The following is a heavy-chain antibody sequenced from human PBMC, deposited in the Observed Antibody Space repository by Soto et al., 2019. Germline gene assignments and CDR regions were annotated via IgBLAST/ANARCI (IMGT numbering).Heavy chain of an antibody. Sequence: ASVKVSCKASGYSFPNYPIAWVRRAPGQGLEWMGWISAYSGDTNYAQKFQGRVTMTRDTSTTTAYLELRSLRSDDTAVYYCATEITMMFMAPADCGQGTLVAVSA. D-gene: IGHD3-22*01. J-gene: IGHJ4*02. CDR1: GYSFPNYP. CDR2: ISAYSGDT. V-gene: IGHV1-18*01. CDR3: ATEITMMFMAPAD.